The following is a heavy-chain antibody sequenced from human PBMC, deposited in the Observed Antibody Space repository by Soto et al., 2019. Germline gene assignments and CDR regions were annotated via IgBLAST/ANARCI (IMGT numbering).Heavy chain of an antibody. Sequence: SETLSLTCTVSGGSISSSSYYWGWIRQPPGKGLEWIGSIYYSGSTNYNPSLKSRVTISVDTSKNQFSLKLSSVTAADTAVYYCASSRGYCSSTSCLNWFDPWGQGTLVTVSS. CDR3: ASSRGYCSSTSCLNWFDP. J-gene: IGHJ5*02. D-gene: IGHD2-2*01. V-gene: IGHV4-39*07. CDR2: IYYSGST. CDR1: GGSISSSSYY.